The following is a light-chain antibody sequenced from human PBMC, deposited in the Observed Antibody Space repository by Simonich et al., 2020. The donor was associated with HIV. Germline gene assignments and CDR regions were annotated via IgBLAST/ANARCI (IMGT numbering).Light chain of an antibody. V-gene: IGKV4-1*01. J-gene: IGKJ4*01. CDR2: WAS. CDR1: QSVLHTSNNKNY. Sequence: DIVVTQSPDSLPVSLGERATINCKSSQSVLHTSNNKNYLAWYQQKPGQPPKLLIYWASTRESGVPDRFSGSGSGTLFTLTISSLQAEDVAVYYCQQYYSTPLTFGGGTKVEIK. CDR3: QQYYSTPLT.